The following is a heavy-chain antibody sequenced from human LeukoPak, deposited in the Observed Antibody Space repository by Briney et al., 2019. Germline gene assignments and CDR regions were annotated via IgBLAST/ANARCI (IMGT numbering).Heavy chain of an antibody. CDR2: IFYSGTT. D-gene: IGHD1-26*01. V-gene: IGHV4-59*01. CDR3: VRGSGSYRNRFAP. J-gene: IGHJ5*02. CDR1: GVSISSYY. Sequence: SETLSLTCTVAGVSISSYYWTWIRQSPGKGLHWIGHIFYSGTTNYNPSLKSRVTISTDTSKNQFSLKLTSVTAADTAVYYCVRGSGSYRNRFAPWGQGTLVTVSS.